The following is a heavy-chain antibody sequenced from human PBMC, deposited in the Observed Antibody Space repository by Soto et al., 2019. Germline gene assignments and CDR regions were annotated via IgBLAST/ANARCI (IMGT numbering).Heavy chain of an antibody. V-gene: IGHV1-58*01. J-gene: IGHJ6*02. Sequence: GASVKVSCKASGFTFTSSAVQWVRQARGQRLEWIGWIVVGSGNTNYAQKFQERVTITRDMSTSTAYIELSSLRSEDTAVYYCAADYGYSSRGSPKSHAPSGRFIYYYGMDVWGQGTTVTVSS. CDR3: AADYGYSSRGSPKSHAPSGRFIYYYGMDV. D-gene: IGHD6-13*01. CDR1: GFTFTSSA. CDR2: IVVGSGNT.